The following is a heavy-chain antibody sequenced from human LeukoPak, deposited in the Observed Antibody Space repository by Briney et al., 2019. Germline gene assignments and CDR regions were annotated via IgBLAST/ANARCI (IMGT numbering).Heavy chain of an antibody. D-gene: IGHD6-25*01. CDR2: IYTSGST. CDR3: ARVGSTGDYYYYMDV. V-gene: IGHV4-4*07. J-gene: IGHJ6*03. Sequence: SETLSLTCTVSGGSISSYYWSWLRQPAGKGLEWIGRIYTSGSTNYNPSLKSRVTMSVDTSKNQFSLKLSSVTAADTAVYYCARVGSTGDYYYYMDVWGKGTTVTVSS. CDR1: GGSISSYY.